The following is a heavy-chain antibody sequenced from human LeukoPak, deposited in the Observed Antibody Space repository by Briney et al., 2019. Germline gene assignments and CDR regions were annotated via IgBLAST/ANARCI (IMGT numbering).Heavy chain of an antibody. CDR2: IKQDGGEK. V-gene: IGHV3-7*01. D-gene: IGHD5-24*01. CDR1: GFTFSDYW. Sequence: SGGSLRLSCAASGFTFSDYWMGWVRQVPGKGLEWVANIKQDGGEKYYVDSVKGRFTISRDNAKNSLYLQMNSLRAEDTAVYYCARGLQEDGYSYCYFGYWGQGTLVTVSS. CDR3: ARGLQEDGYSYCYFGY. J-gene: IGHJ4*02.